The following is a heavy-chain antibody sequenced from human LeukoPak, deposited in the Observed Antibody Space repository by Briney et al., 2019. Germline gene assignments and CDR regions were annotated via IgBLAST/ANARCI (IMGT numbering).Heavy chain of an antibody. CDR2: FDPEDGET. V-gene: IGHV1-24*01. CDR3: ARDYSNYTPGPY. D-gene: IGHD4-11*01. J-gene: IGHJ4*02. CDR1: GYTLTELS. Sequence: GASVKVSCKVSGYTLTELSMHWVRQAPGKGLEWMGGFDPEDGETIYAQKFQGRVTITADESTSTAYMELSSLRSEDTAVYYCARDYSNYTPGPYWGQGTLVTVSS.